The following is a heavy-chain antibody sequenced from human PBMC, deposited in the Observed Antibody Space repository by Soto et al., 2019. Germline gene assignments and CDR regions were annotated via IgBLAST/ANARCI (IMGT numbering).Heavy chain of an antibody. Sequence: SETLSLTCAVYGGSFSGYYWSWIRQPPGKGLEWIGEINHSGSTNYNPSLKSRVTISVDTSKNQFSLKLSSVTAADTAVYYCVGLRYCSGGSCYGPDYWRQGTLVTVSS. J-gene: IGHJ4*02. CDR1: GGSFSGYY. V-gene: IGHV4-34*01. D-gene: IGHD2-15*01. CDR2: INHSGST. CDR3: VGLRYCSGGSCYGPDY.